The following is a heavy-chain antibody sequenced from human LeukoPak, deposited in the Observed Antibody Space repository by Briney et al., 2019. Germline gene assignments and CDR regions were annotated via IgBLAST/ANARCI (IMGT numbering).Heavy chain of an antibody. CDR1: GFTFSSYA. CDR2: ISYDGSNK. V-gene: IGHV3-30-3*01. Sequence: PGGSLRLSCAASGFTFSSYAMHWVRQAPGKGLEWVAVISYDGSNKYYADPVKGRFTISRDNSKNTLYLQMNSLRAEDTAVYYCASGSPFDYWGQGTLVTVSS. CDR3: ASGSPFDY. D-gene: IGHD3-10*01. J-gene: IGHJ4*02.